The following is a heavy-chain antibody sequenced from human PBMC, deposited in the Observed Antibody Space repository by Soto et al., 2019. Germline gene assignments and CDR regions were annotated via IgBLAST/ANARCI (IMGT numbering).Heavy chain of an antibody. V-gene: IGHV4-4*02. J-gene: IGHJ4*02. D-gene: IGHD1-7*01. CDR1: GGSFTSNNW. CDR2: IYRTGST. Sequence: QVQLQESGPGLVKPSGTLSLTCAVSGGSFTSNNWWTLVRQPPGQGLEWIGEIYRTGSTNYNPSLKSRVTISLDKSENQFSLTVTSLTAADTAVYYCASRDPGTSVDYWGQGTLVTVSS. CDR3: ASRDPGTSVDY.